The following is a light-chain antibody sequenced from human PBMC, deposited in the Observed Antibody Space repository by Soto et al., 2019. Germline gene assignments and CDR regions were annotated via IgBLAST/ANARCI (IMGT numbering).Light chain of an antibody. J-gene: IGKJ4*01. CDR1: QSVSSY. CDR2: DAS. Sequence: EIVLTQSPATLSLSPGERATLSCRASQSVSSYLAWYQQKPCQAPRLLIYDASNRATGIPARFSGSGSGTDFTLTISSLEPEDCAVYYCQQRSNWFLTFGGGTKVESK. CDR3: QQRSNWFLT. V-gene: IGKV3-11*01.